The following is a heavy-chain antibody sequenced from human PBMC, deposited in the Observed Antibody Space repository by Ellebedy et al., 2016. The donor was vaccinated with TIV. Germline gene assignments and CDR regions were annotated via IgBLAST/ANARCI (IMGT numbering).Heavy chain of an antibody. CDR1: GFTFTSYG. J-gene: IGHJ6*02. CDR3: ARADFYYGMDV. Sequence: ASVKVSXXTSGFTFTSYGISWVRQAPGQGLEWMGWISTYNGDTNYAQRLQGRVTMTTDTSTSSAYMELRSLSSDDTAVYYCARADFYYGMDVWGQGTTVTVSS. V-gene: IGHV1-18*01. CDR2: ISTYNGDT.